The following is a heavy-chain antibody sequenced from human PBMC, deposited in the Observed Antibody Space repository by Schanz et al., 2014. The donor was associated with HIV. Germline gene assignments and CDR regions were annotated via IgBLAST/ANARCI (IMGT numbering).Heavy chain of an antibody. CDR3: ARSQKGTSCCSPLDF. Sequence: EVQLLESGGGVVQPWGSLRLSCAASGFTFSTYAMTWVRQTPGKGLEWVASIHGGGGMPFCADFVKGRFTVSRDNSKNRVFLQMNSLSTEDAAVYHCARSQKGTSCCSPLDFWGQGTPVTV. V-gene: IGHV3-23*01. CDR1: GFTFSTYA. J-gene: IGHJ4*02. D-gene: IGHD2-2*01. CDR2: IHGGGGMP.